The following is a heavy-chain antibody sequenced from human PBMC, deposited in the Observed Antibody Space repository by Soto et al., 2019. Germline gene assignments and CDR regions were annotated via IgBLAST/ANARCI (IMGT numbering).Heavy chain of an antibody. CDR2: IYPGDSDT. J-gene: IGHJ5*02. V-gene: IGHV5-51*01. CDR1: GYSFIIYC. Sequence: GESLKISCYGSGYSFIIYCIGWVLQRPGKGLEWIGIIYPGDSDTRYSPSFQGQVTISADKSTSSAYLQWSSLKASDTAMYYCARQPGSGTFDYFDPWGQGTLVTVSS. CDR3: ARQPGSGTFDYFDP. D-gene: IGHD3-10*01.